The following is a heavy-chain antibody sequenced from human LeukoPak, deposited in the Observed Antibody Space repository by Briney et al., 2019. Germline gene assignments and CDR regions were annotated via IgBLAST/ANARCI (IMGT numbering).Heavy chain of an antibody. CDR2: IPYDGSNT. CDR3: AKNTKPTLVPPDF. Sequence: SGGSLRLSCAASGFSFSSYGMHWVRQAPGKGLEWVAVIPYDGSNTYYADSVKGRFTISRDNSKNTLYLQMNSLRAEDSAVYYCAKNTKPTLVPPDFWGQGTLVTVSS. CDR1: GFSFSSYG. D-gene: IGHD4-23*01. V-gene: IGHV3-30*18. J-gene: IGHJ4*02.